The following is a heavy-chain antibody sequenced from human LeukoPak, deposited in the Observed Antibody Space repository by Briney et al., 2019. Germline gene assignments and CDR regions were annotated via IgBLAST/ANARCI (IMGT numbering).Heavy chain of an antibody. Sequence: GGSLRLSCVASGFTLSSYAMTWVRPAPGKGVEWASAISDSGSSTYYADSVKGRFTISRDNSKNTLYLQMNSLRAEDTAVYYCARDLRSGYWGQGTLVTVSS. D-gene: IGHD1-26*01. CDR3: ARDLRSGY. V-gene: IGHV3-23*01. CDR1: GFTLSSYA. J-gene: IGHJ4*02. CDR2: ISDSGSST.